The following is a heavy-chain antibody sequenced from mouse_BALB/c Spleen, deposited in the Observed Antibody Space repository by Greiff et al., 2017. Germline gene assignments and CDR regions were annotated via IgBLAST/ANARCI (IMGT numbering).Heavy chain of an antibody. V-gene: IGHV1-18*01. J-gene: IGHJ3*01. CDR3: ARDYDYEPAWLAY. D-gene: IGHD2-4*01. Sequence: VQLKESGPELVKPGASVKISCKTSGYTFTEYTMHWVKQSHGKSLEWIGGINPNNGGTSYNQKFKGKATLTVDKSSSTAYMELRSLTSEDSAVYDWARDYDYEPAWLAYWGQGTLVTVSA. CDR1: GYTFTEYT. CDR2: INPNNGGT.